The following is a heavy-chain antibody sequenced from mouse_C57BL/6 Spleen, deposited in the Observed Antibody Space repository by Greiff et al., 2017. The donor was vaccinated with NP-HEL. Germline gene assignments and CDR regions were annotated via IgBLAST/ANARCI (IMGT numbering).Heavy chain of an antibody. CDR2: ISDGGSYT. D-gene: IGHD4-1*01. V-gene: IGHV5-4*01. CDR3: AREGNWAYAMDY. J-gene: IGHJ4*01. Sequence: EVKVVESGGGLVKPGGSLKLSCAASGFTFSSYAMSWVRKTPDKRLEWVATISDGGSYTYYPDNVKGRFTISRDNAKNNLYLQMSHLKSEDTSRYYCAREGNWAYAMDYWGQGTSVTVSS. CDR1: GFTFSSYA.